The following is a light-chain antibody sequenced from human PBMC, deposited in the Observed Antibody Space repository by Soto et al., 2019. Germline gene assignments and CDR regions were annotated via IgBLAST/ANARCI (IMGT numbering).Light chain of an antibody. Sequence: DIQMTQSPSTLSASVGDRVTITCRASQSISSWLAWYQQKPGKAPKLLIYKASSLESGVPSRFSGSGSGTEFTLTISSLQPADFATDSCQQYNSYPWTFGQGTKVEIK. CDR3: QQYNSYPWT. CDR1: QSISSW. CDR2: KAS. V-gene: IGKV1-5*03. J-gene: IGKJ1*01.